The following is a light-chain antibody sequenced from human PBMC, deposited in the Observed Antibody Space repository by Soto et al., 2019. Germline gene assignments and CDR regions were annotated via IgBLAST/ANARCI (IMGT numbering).Light chain of an antibody. CDR2: THS. Sequence: QSVLTQPPSTSGTPGQRVTISCSGSSSNIGNNAVNWYQQFPGTAPKLLIYTHSQRPSGVPDRFSASKSGTSASLAISGLQSEDEADYYCAAWDDSLNGRYVFGTGTKLTVL. J-gene: IGLJ1*01. CDR1: SSNIGNNA. V-gene: IGLV1-44*01. CDR3: AAWDDSLNGRYV.